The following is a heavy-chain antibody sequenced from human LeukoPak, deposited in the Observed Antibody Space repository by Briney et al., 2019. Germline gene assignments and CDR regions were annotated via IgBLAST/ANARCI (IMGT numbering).Heavy chain of an antibody. CDR1: GYTFTSYG. D-gene: IGHD1-26*01. CDR3: ARTGATTSFDY. J-gene: IGHJ4*02. Sequence: ASEKVSCKASGYTFTSYGTSWVRQAPGQGLEWMGWISAYNGNTNYAQKLQGRVTTSTDTSTSTAYMELRSLRSDDTAVYYCARTGATTSFDYWGQGTLVTVSS. V-gene: IGHV1-18*01. CDR2: ISAYNGNT.